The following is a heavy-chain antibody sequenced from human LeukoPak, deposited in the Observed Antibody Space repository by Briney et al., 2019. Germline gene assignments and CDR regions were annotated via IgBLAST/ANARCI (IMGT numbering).Heavy chain of an antibody. CDR2: IYYSGST. J-gene: IGHJ4*02. V-gene: IGHV4-59*01. Sequence: SQTLSLTCTVSGGSLSSYYWSWIRQPPGKGLEGIGYIYYSGSTNYNPSLKSRVTISVDTSKNQFSLKLSSVTAADTAVYYCARAQETRFLEWLFDYWGQGTLVTVSS. CDR3: ARAQETRFLEWLFDY. CDR1: GGSLSSYY. D-gene: IGHD3-3*01.